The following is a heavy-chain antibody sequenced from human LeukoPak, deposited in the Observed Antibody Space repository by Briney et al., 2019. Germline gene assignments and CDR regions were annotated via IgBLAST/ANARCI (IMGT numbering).Heavy chain of an antibody. CDR3: ASVGARFRGPGTFDI. V-gene: IGHV1-3*01. J-gene: IGHJ3*02. D-gene: IGHD1-26*01. Sequence: ASVKVSCKASGYTFTSYAMHWVRQAPGQRLEWMGWINAGNGNTKYSQKLQGRVTMTTDTSTSTAYMELRSLRSDDTAVYYCASVGARFRGPGTFDIWGQGTMVTVSS. CDR1: GYTFTSYA. CDR2: INAGNGNT.